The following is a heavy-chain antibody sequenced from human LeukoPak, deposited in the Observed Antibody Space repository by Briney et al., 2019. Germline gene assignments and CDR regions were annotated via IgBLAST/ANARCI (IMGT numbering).Heavy chain of an antibody. CDR2: IYYSRST. CDR1: GGSISSGGYY. J-gene: IGHJ4*02. CDR3: ARGDNYYDSHLLFDY. Sequence: PSQTLSLTCTVSGGSISSGGYYWSWNRQHPGKGLQWIGYIYYSRSTYYNPSLKSRVTISVDTSKNQFSLKLSSVTAADTAVYYCARGDNYYDSHLLFDYWGQGTLVTVSS. D-gene: IGHD3-22*01. V-gene: IGHV4-31*03.